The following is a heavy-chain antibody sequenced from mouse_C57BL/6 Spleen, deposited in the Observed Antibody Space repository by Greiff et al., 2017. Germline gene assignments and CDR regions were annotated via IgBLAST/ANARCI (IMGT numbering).Heavy chain of an antibody. V-gene: IGHV1-80*01. J-gene: IGHJ4*01. CDR3: ARRPDYYAMDY. CDR1: GYAFSSYW. CDR2: IYPGDGDT. Sequence: QVQLQQSGAELVKPGASVKISCKASGYAFSSYWMNWVKQRPGTGLEWIGQIYPGDGDTNYNGKFKGKATLTADQSSSTAYMQLSSLTSEDSAVYFCARRPDYYAMDYWGQGTSVTVSS.